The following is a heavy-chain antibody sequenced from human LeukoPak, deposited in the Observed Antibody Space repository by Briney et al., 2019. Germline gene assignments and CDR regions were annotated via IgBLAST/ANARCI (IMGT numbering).Heavy chain of an antibody. CDR3: ARVHYDSSGYYYHPSDY. CDR1: GYTFTSYD. Sequence: ASVKVSCKASGYTFTSYDINWVRQATGQGLEWMGWMNPNSGNTGYAQKFQGRVTMTRNTSISTAYMELSSLRSEDTAVYYCARVHYDSSGYYYHPSDYWGQGTLVTVSS. V-gene: IGHV1-8*01. D-gene: IGHD3-22*01. CDR2: MNPNSGNT. J-gene: IGHJ4*02.